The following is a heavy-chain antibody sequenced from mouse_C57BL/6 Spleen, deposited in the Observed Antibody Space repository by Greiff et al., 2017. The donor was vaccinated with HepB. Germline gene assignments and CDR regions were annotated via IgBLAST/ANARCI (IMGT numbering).Heavy chain of an antibody. CDR3: VPYAMDY. CDR2: IDPSDSYT. CDR1: GYTFTSYW. Sequence: QVQLQQPGAELVRPGTSVKLSCKASGYTFTSYWMHWVKQRPGQGLEWIGVIDPSDSYTNYNQKFKGKATLTVDTSSSTAYMQLSSLTSEDSAVYYCVPYAMDYWGQGTSVTVSS. V-gene: IGHV1-59*01. J-gene: IGHJ4*01.